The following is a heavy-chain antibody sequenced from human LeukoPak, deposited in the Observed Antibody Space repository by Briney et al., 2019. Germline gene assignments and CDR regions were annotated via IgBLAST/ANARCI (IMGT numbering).Heavy chain of an antibody. Sequence: ASVKVSCKASGYTFTSYGISWVRQAPGQGLEWMGWISAYNGNTNYAQKLQGRVTMTTDTSTSTAYMELRSLRSDDTVVYYCARDLFPVATAFMDYYYYYMDVWGKGTTVTVSS. J-gene: IGHJ6*03. CDR2: ISAYNGNT. D-gene: IGHD5-12*01. CDR1: GYTFTSYG. V-gene: IGHV1-18*01. CDR3: ARDLFPVATAFMDYYYYYMDV.